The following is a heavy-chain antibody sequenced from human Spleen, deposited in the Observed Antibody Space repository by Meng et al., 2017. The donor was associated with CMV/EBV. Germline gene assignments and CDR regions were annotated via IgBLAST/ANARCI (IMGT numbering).Heavy chain of an antibody. J-gene: IGHJ4*02. Sequence: SETLSLTCAVSGGSFSGYFWSWIRQSPGKGLEWLGEIHDTGRINYNPSLMSRLTISIDTSKKQFSLNLTSVTAADTALYYCARGQPEAVVPAAAASYFDYWGQGMLVTVSS. CDR2: IHDTGRI. D-gene: IGHD2-2*01. CDR1: GGSFSGYF. CDR3: ARGQPEAVVPAAAASYFDY. V-gene: IGHV4-34*01.